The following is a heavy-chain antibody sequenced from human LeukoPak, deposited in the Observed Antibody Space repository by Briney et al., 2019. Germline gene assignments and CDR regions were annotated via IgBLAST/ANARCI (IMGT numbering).Heavy chain of an antibody. Sequence: GGSLRLSCAASRFTFSSYGMHWVRQAPGKGLEWVAFIRYDGSHKYYADSVKGRFTISRDNSKNTVYLQMSSLRAEDTAVYYCAKDLQYCTTTNCYYYYYMDVWGKGTTVTISS. V-gene: IGHV3-30*02. D-gene: IGHD2-2*01. J-gene: IGHJ6*03. CDR1: RFTFSSYG. CDR3: AKDLQYCTTTNCYYYYYMDV. CDR2: IRYDGSHK.